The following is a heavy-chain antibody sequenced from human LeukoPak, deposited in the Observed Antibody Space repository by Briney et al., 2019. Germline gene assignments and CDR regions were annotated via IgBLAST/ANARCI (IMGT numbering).Heavy chain of an antibody. CDR1: GGSISSTNYC. Sequence: PSETLSLTCTVSGGSISSTNYCWGWIRQPPGKGLEWIGSIYYSGSTYYNPTLKSRVTISVDTSKNQFSLKLSSVTAADTAVYYCARHESYYYDSSGDFDYWGQGTLVTVSS. CDR2: IYYSGST. J-gene: IGHJ4*02. CDR3: ARHESYYYDSSGDFDY. D-gene: IGHD3-22*01. V-gene: IGHV4-39*01.